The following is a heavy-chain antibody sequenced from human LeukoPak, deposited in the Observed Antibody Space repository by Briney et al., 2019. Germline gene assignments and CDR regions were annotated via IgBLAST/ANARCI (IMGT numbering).Heavy chain of an antibody. D-gene: IGHD3-22*01. J-gene: IGHJ4*02. V-gene: IGHV1-8*01. CDR2: MNPNSGNT. CDR1: GYTFTSYD. Sequence: GASVKVSYKASGYTFTSYDINWVRQATGQGLEWMGWMNPNSGNTGYAQKLQGRVTMTRNTSISTAYMELSSLRSEDTAVYYCARGGAGYYDGSGYYFVYWGQGTLVTVSS. CDR3: ARGGAGYYDGSGYYFVY.